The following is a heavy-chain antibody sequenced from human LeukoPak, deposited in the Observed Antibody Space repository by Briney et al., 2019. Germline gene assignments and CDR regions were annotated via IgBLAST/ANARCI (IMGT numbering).Heavy chain of an antibody. CDR1: GGSISSGDYY. CDR2: IYYSGST. CDR3: ARDLSPGYSGYDPEDAFDI. D-gene: IGHD5-12*01. J-gene: IGHJ3*02. Sequence: SQTLSLTCTVSGGSISSGDYYWSWIRQPPGKGLEWIGYIYYSGSTYYNPSLKSRVTISVDTSKNQFSLKLGSVTAADTAVYYCARDLSPGYSGYDPEDAFDIWGQGTMVTVSS. V-gene: IGHV4-30-4*01.